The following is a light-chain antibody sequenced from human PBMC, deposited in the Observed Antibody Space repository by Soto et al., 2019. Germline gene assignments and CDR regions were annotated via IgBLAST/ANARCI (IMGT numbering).Light chain of an antibody. CDR1: QSVSSN. V-gene: IGKV3-15*01. CDR2: GAA. CDR3: QQYNNWPRT. Sequence: EVVMTQSPVTLSVSPGETASLSCRASQSVSSNLAWYQQKPGQAPRLLIYGAATRATGFPARFSSSGSGTEFTLTISSLQSEDFAVYYCQQYNNWPRTFGQGTKVEIK. J-gene: IGKJ1*01.